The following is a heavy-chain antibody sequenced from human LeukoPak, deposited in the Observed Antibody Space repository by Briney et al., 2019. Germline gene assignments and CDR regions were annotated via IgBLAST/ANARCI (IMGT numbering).Heavy chain of an antibody. J-gene: IGHJ4*02. CDR3: ARCSVTKVDY. D-gene: IGHD4-17*01. CDR2: ISSSSSSR. V-gene: IGHV3-48*04. CDR1: GFTFSSYS. Sequence: PGGSLRLSCAASGFTFSSYSMNWVRHAQGRGLECVSYISSSSSSRYYADSLKGRFTISRDNAKNSLYLQMTSLRAEDTAVYYCARCSVTKVDYWGQGTLVTVSS.